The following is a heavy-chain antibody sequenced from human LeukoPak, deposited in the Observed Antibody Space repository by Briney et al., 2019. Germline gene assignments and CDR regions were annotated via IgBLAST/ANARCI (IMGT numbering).Heavy chain of an antibody. CDR1: GFTFSSYS. Sequence: GGSLRLSCAASGFTFSSYSMNWVRQAPGKGLEWVSSISSSSSYIYYADSVKGRFTISRDNAKNSLYLQMNSLRAEDTAVYYCARGYYGDPSQVYYFDYWGQGTLVTVSS. J-gene: IGHJ4*02. CDR3: ARGYYGDPSQVYYFDY. CDR2: ISSSSSYI. V-gene: IGHV3-21*01. D-gene: IGHD4-17*01.